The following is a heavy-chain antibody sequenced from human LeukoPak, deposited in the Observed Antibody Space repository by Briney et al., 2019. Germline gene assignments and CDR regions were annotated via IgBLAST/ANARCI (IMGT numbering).Heavy chain of an antibody. V-gene: IGHV3-64D*06. J-gene: IGHJ4*02. CDR3: VKTFRYCSGGSCQDY. CDR1: GFTFSSYA. Sequence: QPGGSLRLSCSASGFTFSSYAMHWVRQALGKGLEYVSVIGSNGGSIYYADSVKGRFTISRDNSKNTLYLQMSSLRAEDTAVYYCVKTFRYCSGGSCQDYWGQETLVTVSS. CDR2: IGSNGGSI. D-gene: IGHD2-15*01.